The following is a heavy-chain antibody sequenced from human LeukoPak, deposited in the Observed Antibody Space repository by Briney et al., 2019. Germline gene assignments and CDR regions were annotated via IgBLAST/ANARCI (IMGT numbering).Heavy chain of an antibody. CDR2: ISGSGGST. CDR3: AKDTGSSSWGFLSYYYGMDV. D-gene: IGHD6-13*01. Sequence: GGSLRLSCAASGFTFSSYAMSWVRQAPGKGLEGGSAISGSGGSTYYADSVKGRFTISRDNSKNTLYLQMNSLRDEDTAVYYCAKDTGSSSWGFLSYYYGMDVWGQGTTVTVSS. V-gene: IGHV3-23*01. J-gene: IGHJ6*02. CDR1: GFTFSSYA.